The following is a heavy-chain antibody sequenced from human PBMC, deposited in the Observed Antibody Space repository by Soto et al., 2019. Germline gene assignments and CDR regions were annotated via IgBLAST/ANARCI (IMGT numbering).Heavy chain of an antibody. CDR2: IYHSGST. CDR1: GGSISSGGYS. Sequence: PSETLSLTCAVSGGSISSGGYSWSWIRQPPGKGLEWIGYIYHSGSTYYNPSLKSRVTISVDRSKNQFSLKLSSVTAADTAVYYCARELGYCSSTSCYTGHFDYWGQGTLVTVS. CDR3: ARELGYCSSTSCYTGHFDY. D-gene: IGHD2-2*02. V-gene: IGHV4-30-2*01. J-gene: IGHJ4*02.